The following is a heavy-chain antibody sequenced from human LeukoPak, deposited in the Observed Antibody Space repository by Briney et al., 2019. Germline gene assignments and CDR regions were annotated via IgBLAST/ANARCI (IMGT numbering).Heavy chain of an antibody. V-gene: IGHV4-34*01. D-gene: IGHD6-19*01. J-gene: IGHJ4*02. Sequence: SETLSLTCTVSGGSISSHYWSWIRQPPGKGLEWIGEINHSGSTNYNPSLKSRVTISVDTSKNQFSLKLSSVTAADTAVYYCARGLVVAVAGTWGFDYWGQGTLVTVSS. CDR2: INHSGST. CDR3: ARGLVVAVAGTWGFDY. CDR1: GGSISSHY.